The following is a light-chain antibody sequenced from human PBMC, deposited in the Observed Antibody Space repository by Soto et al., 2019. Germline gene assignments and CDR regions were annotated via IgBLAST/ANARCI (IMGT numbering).Light chain of an antibody. CDR3: QQYNNWPPWT. V-gene: IGKV3-15*01. Sequence: EIVMTQSPATLSVSPGERATLSCRASQSVSSNLAWYQQKPGQAPRVPIYGASTRATGIPARFSGSGSGTEFTLTISSLQSEDFAVYYCQQYNNWPPWTFGQGTKVEIK. CDR1: QSVSSN. CDR2: GAS. J-gene: IGKJ1*01.